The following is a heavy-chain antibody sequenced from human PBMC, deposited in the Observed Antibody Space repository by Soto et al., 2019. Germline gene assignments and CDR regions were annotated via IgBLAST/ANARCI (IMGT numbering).Heavy chain of an antibody. D-gene: IGHD2-8*02. V-gene: IGHV3-23*01. CDR3: AKATATGGGAFDI. CDR1: GFTCSSYD. CDR2: ILVDGRT. Sequence: GGSLRLSCAASGFTCSSYDMSWVRQAPGKGLEWVSTILVDGRTFYVDSVKGRFTISRDNSKNTVYLQMNSLTAGDTALYYCAKATATGGGAFDICGQGTMVTVSS. J-gene: IGHJ3*02.